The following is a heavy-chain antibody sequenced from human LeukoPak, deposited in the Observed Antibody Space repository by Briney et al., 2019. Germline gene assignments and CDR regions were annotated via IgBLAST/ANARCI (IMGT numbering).Heavy chain of an antibody. CDR2: ISSSSSYI. V-gene: IGHV3-21*01. CDR1: GFTVSSNY. D-gene: IGHD4-17*01. Sequence: GGSLRLSCAASGFTVSSNYMSWVRQAPGKGLEWVSSISSSSSYIYYADSVKGRFTISRDNAKNSLYLQMNSLRAEDTAVYYCARALDDYGANWGQGTLVTVSS. J-gene: IGHJ4*02. CDR3: ARALDDYGAN.